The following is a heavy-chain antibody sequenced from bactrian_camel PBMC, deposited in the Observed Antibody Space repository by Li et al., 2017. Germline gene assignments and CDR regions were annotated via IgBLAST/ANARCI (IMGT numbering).Heavy chain of an antibody. CDR1: GYLYNSYY. CDR3: AEGRGSRGEHCYSLNY. Sequence: HVQLVESGGGSVQAGGSLTLSCAASGYLYNSYYMGWFRQTPGKEREEVARGYTADGSTTYRDSVKGRFTISRDSAKNTVYLQMNNLQPEDTATYYCAEGRGSRGEHCYSLNYWGQGTQVTVS. V-gene: IGHV3S54*01. D-gene: IGHD6*01. J-gene: IGHJ4*01. CDR2: GYTADGST.